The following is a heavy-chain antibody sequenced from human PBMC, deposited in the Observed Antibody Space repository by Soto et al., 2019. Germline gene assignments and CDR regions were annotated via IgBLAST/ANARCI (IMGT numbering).Heavy chain of an antibody. J-gene: IGHJ3*02. CDR1: GFTFRTYA. V-gene: IGHV3-23*01. Sequence: GSLRLSCAASGFTFRTYAMNWVRQAPGKGLEWVSAISASGDYTDYADSVKGRFTISRDNSVSALYLQMNSLRIDDTAVYYCAHPRGYGVFDAYDIWGQGTMVTVSS. CDR3: AHPRGYGVFDAYDI. D-gene: IGHD4-17*01. CDR2: ISASGDYT.